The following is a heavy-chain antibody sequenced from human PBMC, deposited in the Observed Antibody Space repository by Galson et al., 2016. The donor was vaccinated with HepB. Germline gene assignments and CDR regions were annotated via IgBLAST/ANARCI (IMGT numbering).Heavy chain of an antibody. Sequence: SLRLSCAASGFTVSNHYMSWVRQAPGKGLEWVSVIYSGGSTYYADSVKGRFTISRDTSKNTVYLQMNSLRAEDTAVYYCARDLRGYSYGHDYYYQYGMDVWGQGTTVTVSS. D-gene: IGHD5-18*01. CDR1: GFTVSNHY. CDR2: IYSGGST. V-gene: IGHV3-53*01. J-gene: IGHJ6*02. CDR3: ARDLRGYSYGHDYYYQYGMDV.